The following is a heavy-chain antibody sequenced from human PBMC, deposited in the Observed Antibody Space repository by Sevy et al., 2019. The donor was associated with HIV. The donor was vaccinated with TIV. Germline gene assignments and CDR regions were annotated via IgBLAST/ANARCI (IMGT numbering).Heavy chain of an antibody. CDR3: AKAPDRSCKSTRCYYFDY. CDR1: GFTFSDYA. CDR2: TSARDSST. V-gene: IGHV3-23*01. Sequence: GGSLRLSCVASGFTFSDYAVSWVRQAPGKGLEWVAATSARDSSTYHADSVRGRFTISRDNSKNTLYLQMNSLRAEDTAVYYCAKAPDRSCKSTRCYYFDYWGQGALVTVSS. J-gene: IGHJ4*02. D-gene: IGHD2-2*01.